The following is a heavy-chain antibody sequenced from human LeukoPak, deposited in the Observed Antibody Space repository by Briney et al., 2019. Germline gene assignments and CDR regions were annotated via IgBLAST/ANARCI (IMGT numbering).Heavy chain of an antibody. CDR1: GFTFSSYW. CDR2: IKQDGSEK. J-gene: IGHJ4*02. CDR3: ARGGEMAKGPLDY. Sequence: GGSLRLSCAASGFTFSSYWMSWVRQAPGKGLEWVANIKQDGSEKYYVDSVKGRFTISRDNAKNSLYLQMNSLRAEDTAVYYCARGGEMAKGPLDYWGQGTLVTVSS. D-gene: IGHD3-10*01. V-gene: IGHV3-7*01.